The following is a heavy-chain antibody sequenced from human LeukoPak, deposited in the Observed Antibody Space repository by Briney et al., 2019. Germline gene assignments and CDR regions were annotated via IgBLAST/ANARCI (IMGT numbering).Heavy chain of an antibody. CDR3: ARDHNYAFDN. CDR1: GFPFIEYS. CDR2: IGIDSGNT. D-gene: IGHD1-1*01. J-gene: IGHJ4*02. Sequence: GGSLRLSCTASGFPFIEYSMNWVRQAPGKGLEWISYIGIDSGNTKYADSVRGRFTISTDKAKNSLYLQMDSLRVEDTAVYYCARDHNYAFDNWGQGTLVSVAS. V-gene: IGHV3-48*01.